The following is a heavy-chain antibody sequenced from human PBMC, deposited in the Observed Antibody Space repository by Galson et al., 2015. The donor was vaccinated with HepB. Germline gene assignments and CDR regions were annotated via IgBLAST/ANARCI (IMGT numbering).Heavy chain of an antibody. CDR1: GFTFSSYA. J-gene: IGHJ6*02. CDR2: ISSNGGST. CDR3: VKDLRIAVAGAYYYGMDV. D-gene: IGHD6-19*01. Sequence: SLRLSCAASGFTFSSYAMNWVRQAPGKGLEYVSAISSNGGSTYYADSVKGRFTISRDNSKNTLYLQMSSLRAEDTAVYYCVKDLRIAVAGAYYYGMDVWGQGTTVTVSS. V-gene: IGHV3-64D*06.